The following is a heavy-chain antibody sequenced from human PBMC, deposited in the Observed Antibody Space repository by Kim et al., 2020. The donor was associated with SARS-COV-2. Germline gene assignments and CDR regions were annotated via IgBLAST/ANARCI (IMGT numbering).Heavy chain of an antibody. CDR3: ARDTIEGAFDI. CDR1: GGSISSGGYY. CDR2: IYYSGST. J-gene: IGHJ3*02. Sequence: SETLSLTCTVSGGSISSGGYYWSWIRQHPGKGLEWIGYIYYSGSTYYNPSLKSRVTISVDTSKNQFSLKLSSVTAADTAVYYCARDTIEGAFDIWGQGTMVTVSS. V-gene: IGHV4-31*03. D-gene: IGHD2-15*01.